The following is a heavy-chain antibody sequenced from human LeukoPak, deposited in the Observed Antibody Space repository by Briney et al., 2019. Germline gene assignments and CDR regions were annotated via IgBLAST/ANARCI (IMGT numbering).Heavy chain of an antibody. Sequence: ASVKLSCKASGYTFTSYGISWVRQAPGQGLEWMGWISAYNGNTNYAQKLQGRVTMTTDTSTSTANMELRSLRSDDTAVYYCARAGGTIAVAGNFDYWGQGTLVTV. CDR3: ARAGGTIAVAGNFDY. CDR2: ISAYNGNT. CDR1: GYTFTSYG. J-gene: IGHJ4*02. V-gene: IGHV1-18*01. D-gene: IGHD6-19*01.